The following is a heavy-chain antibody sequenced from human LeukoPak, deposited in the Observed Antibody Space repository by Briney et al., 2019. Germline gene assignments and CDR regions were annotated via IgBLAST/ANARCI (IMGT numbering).Heavy chain of an antibody. CDR1: GFTFSSYA. V-gene: IGHV3-23*01. D-gene: IGHD2-2*01. J-gene: IGHJ4*02. Sequence: GGSLRLSCAASGFTFSSYAMSWVRQAPGKGLEWVSAISGSGGSTYYADSVKGRFTISRDNSKNTLYLQMNSLRAEDTAVYYCAKDVSSTSWGYYFDYWGQGTLVTVSS. CDR2: ISGSGGST. CDR3: AKDVSSTSWGYYFDY.